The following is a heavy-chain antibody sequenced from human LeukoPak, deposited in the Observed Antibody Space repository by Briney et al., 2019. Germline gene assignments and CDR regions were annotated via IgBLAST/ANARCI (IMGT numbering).Heavy chain of an antibody. J-gene: IGHJ4*02. CDR2: IYTSGST. V-gene: IGHV4-61*02. CDR3: ARGPYDSSGYYSMYYFDY. CDR1: GGSISSGSYY. D-gene: IGHD3-22*01. Sequence: KSSETLSLTCTVSGGSISSGSYYWSWIRQPAGKGLEWIGRIYTSGSTNYNPSLKSRVTMSVDTSKNQFSLKLSSVTAADTAVYYCARGPYDSSGYYSMYYFDYWGQGTLVTVSS.